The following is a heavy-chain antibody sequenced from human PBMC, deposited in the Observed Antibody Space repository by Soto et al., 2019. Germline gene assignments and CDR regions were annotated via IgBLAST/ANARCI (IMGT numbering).Heavy chain of an antibody. Sequence: PGGSLRLSCAASAFSFSSYAMHWVRQAPGKGLEWVAVISYDGSDKDYADSVKGRLTISRDNSKNTLYLQMNSLRAEDTAVYYCARGTLRYFDWLPYNWFGPWGQGTLVTVSS. CDR1: AFSFSSYA. J-gene: IGHJ5*02. D-gene: IGHD3-9*01. CDR3: ARGTLRYFDWLPYNWFGP. V-gene: IGHV3-30-3*01. CDR2: ISYDGSDK.